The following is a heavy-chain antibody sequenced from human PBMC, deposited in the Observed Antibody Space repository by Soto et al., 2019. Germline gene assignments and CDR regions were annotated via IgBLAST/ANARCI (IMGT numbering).Heavy chain of an antibody. V-gene: IGHV3-23*01. Sequence: GSLRLFCAASGITFNNFALKWVRQAPGKGLEWVATISATGGSTYYADSVKGRFTISRDNSKNTLYLQMNGLRVEDTAVYYCAKDRLAGNFDYWGQGTQVTVSS. CDR2: ISATGGST. CDR3: AKDRLAGNFDY. CDR1: GITFNNFA. J-gene: IGHJ4*02.